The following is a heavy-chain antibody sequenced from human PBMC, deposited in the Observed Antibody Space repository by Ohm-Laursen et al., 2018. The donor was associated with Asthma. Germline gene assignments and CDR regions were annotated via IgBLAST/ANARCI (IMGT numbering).Heavy chain of an antibody. V-gene: IGHV4-31*03. D-gene: IGHD5-24*01. CDR3: ASRGDGYNH. J-gene: IGHJ5*02. CDR1: GGSINSGGYY. CDR2: IYYSGST. Sequence: TLSLTCTVSGGSINSGGYYWSWIRQHPGKGLEWIGHIYYSGSTYYNPSLQSRVTISVDTSKNQFSLKLSSVTAADTAVYYCASRGDGYNHWGQGTLVTVSS.